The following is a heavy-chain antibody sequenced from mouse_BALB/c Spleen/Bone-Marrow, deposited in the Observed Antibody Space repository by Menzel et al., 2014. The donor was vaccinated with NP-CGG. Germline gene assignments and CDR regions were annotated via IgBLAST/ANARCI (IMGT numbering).Heavy chain of an antibody. CDR3: ARGDGYYADFDY. CDR2: ISCYNGAT. D-gene: IGHD2-3*01. Sequence: LVKTGASVKISCKASGYSFTGYYMHWVKQSHGKSLEWIGYISCYNGATSYNQKFKGKATFTVDTSSSTAYMQFNSLTSEDSGVYYCARGDGYYADFDYWGQGTTLTVSS. V-gene: IGHV1S34*01. CDR1: GYSFTGYY. J-gene: IGHJ2*01.